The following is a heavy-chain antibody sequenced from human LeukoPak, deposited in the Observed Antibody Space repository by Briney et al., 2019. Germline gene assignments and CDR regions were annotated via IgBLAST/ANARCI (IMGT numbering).Heavy chain of an antibody. CDR2: ITGSGGGT. CDR3: AKWGDYDVLTGYYDPDY. D-gene: IGHD3-9*01. CDR1: GFTFSNYA. Sequence: PGASLRLSCAASGFTFSNYAMSWVRQAPGKGLEWVSAITGSGGGTYYADSVKGRFTISRDNSKNTLYLQMNSLRAEDTAVYYCAKWGDYDVLTGYYDPDYWGQEPWSPSPQ. J-gene: IGHJ4*01. V-gene: IGHV3-23*01.